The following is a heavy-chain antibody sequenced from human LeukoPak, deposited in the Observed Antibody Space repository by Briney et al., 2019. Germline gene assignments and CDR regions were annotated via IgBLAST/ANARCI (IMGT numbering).Heavy chain of an antibody. V-gene: IGHV3-30-3*01. Sequence: GGSLRLSCAASGFTFSSFAMHWVRQAPGRGLEWGAVISYEGSNKYYADSVKGRFTISRDNSKNTLYLQMNRLRAEDTAVYYCARTYYDFWSGQRDYYGMDVWGQGTTVTVSS. J-gene: IGHJ6*02. D-gene: IGHD3-3*01. CDR1: GFTFSSFA. CDR3: ARTYYDFWSGQRDYYGMDV. CDR2: ISYEGSNK.